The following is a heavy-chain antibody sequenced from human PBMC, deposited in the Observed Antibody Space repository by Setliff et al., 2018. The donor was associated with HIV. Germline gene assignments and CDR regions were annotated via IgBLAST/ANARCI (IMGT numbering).Heavy chain of an antibody. V-gene: IGHV3-7*03. J-gene: IGHJ5*02. CDR2: ISPEGNKK. CDR1: GFTFSDFW. Sequence: PGGSLRLSCAASGFTFSDFWMYWARQAPGKGLEWVANISPEGNKKYYVGSVKGRFTSSRDNAKSSLFLQMSGLRPEDTAVYYCARVLLRTNPLYGVASNWFDPWGQGTLVTVSS. D-gene: IGHD2-8*01. CDR3: ARVLLRTNPLYGVASNWFDP.